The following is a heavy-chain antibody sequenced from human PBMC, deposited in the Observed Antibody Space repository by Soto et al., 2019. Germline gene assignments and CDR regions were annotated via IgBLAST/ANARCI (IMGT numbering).Heavy chain of an antibody. CDR2: IWYDGSKK. CDR1: GFTFSSFG. D-gene: IGHD3-3*01. J-gene: IGHJ6*02. Sequence: QVQVVESGGGVVQPGRSLRLSCAASGFTFSSFGMHWVRQAPGKGLEWGSLIWYDGSKKSYGDCGKGRITISRDNSRNTVYLQMHSLRADDTAVYYCARDASYYSLWSGYYPSRNGMDVWGQGTTVTVSS. CDR3: ARDASYYSLWSGYYPSRNGMDV. V-gene: IGHV3-33*01.